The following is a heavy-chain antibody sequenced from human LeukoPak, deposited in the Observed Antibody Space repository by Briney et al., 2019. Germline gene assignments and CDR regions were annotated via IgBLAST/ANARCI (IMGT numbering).Heavy chain of an antibody. CDR3: ARESLYSYGFN. Sequence: SETLSLTCTASGGSISSGSYYWSWIRQPAGKGLEWIGRIYTSGSTNYNPSLKSRVTISVDTSKNQFSLKLSSVTAADTAVYYCARESLYSYGFNWGQGALVTVSS. V-gene: IGHV4-61*02. D-gene: IGHD5-18*01. CDR2: IYTSGST. CDR1: GGSISSGSYY. J-gene: IGHJ4*02.